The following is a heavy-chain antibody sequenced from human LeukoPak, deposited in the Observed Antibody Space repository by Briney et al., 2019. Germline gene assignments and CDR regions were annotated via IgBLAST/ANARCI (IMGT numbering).Heavy chain of an antibody. V-gene: IGHV4-4*07. D-gene: IGHD6-6*01. Sequence: PSETLSLTCTVSGGSISSYYWSWIRQPAGKGLEWLGRIYTRGSINYNPSLESRVTMSVDTSKNQFSLKLSSVTAADTAVYYCASHSTSSPYWFDYWGQGALVTVSS. J-gene: IGHJ4*02. CDR1: GGSISSYY. CDR3: ASHSTSSPYWFDY. CDR2: IYTRGSI.